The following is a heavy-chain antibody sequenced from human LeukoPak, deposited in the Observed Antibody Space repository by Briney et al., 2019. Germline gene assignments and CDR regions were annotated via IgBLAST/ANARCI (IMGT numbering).Heavy chain of an antibody. CDR3: ARHLPQDGSWYWFDP. J-gene: IGHJ5*02. CDR2: IYPCDSDT. Sequence: GESLKISCKGSGYSFTSYWIGWVRQMPGKGLEWMGIIYPCDSDTRYSPSFQGQVTISADKSISTAYLQWSSLKASDTAMYYCARHLPQDGSWYWFDPWGQGTLVTVSS. CDR1: GYSFTSYW. V-gene: IGHV5-51*01. D-gene: IGHD6-13*01.